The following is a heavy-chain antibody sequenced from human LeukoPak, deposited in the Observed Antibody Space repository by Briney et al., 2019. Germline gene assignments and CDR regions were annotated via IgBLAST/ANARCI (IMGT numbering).Heavy chain of an antibody. CDR1: GFTFSSYG. CDR3: ARDTGYSSSWYYFDY. CDR2: IWYDGSNK. Sequence: GRSLRLSCAASGFTFSSYGMHWVRQAPGTGLEWVAVIWYDGSNKYYADSVKGRFTISRDNSKNTLYLQMNSLRAEDTAVYYCARDTGYSSSWYYFDYWGQGTLVTVSS. V-gene: IGHV3-33*01. J-gene: IGHJ4*02. D-gene: IGHD6-13*01.